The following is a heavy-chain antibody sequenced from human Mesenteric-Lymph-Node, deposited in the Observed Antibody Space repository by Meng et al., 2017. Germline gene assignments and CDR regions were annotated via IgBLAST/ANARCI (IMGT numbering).Heavy chain of an antibody. J-gene: IGHJ4*02. CDR1: GYTFTGYY. V-gene: IGHV1-2*06. D-gene: IGHD2-15*01. CDR2: INPNSGGT. CDR3: ARDCSGGSCYSY. Sequence: ASVKVSCKASGYTFTGYYMHWVRQAPGQGLEWMGRINPNSGGTNYAQKFQGRVTMTRDTSISTAYMGLSRLRSDDTAVYYCARDCSGGSCYSYWGQGTLVTVSS.